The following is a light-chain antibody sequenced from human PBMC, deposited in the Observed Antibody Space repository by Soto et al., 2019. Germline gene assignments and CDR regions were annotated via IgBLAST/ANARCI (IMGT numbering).Light chain of an antibody. J-gene: IGKJ1*01. CDR1: QSISDT. CDR3: QQYAGSPWT. CDR2: DTS. Sequence: EIVMTQSPATLSVSPGGRATLSCRASQSISDTLAWYQQKPGQAPRLLIYDTSSRATGIPDRFSGSGSGTDFTLTISRLEPEDFAVYYCQQYAGSPWTFGQGTKVDIK. V-gene: IGKV3-20*01.